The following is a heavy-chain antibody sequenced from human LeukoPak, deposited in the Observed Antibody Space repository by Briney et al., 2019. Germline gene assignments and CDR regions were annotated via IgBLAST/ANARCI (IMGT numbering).Heavy chain of an antibody. D-gene: IGHD5-12*01. CDR3: AKQRGGVATGYDFFDY. Sequence: PGGSLRLSCAASGFXFTNYAMSWVRQAPGKGLEWVSTITDGGAGTYYADSVKGRFTISRDNSKNTLFLQMNSVRGEDAAVYYCAKQRGGVATGYDFFDYWGQGTLVTVSS. CDR1: GFXFTNYA. J-gene: IGHJ4*02. V-gene: IGHV3-23*01. CDR2: ITDGGAGT.